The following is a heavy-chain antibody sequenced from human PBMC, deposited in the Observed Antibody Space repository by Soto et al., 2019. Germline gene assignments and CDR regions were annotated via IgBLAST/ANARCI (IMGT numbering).Heavy chain of an antibody. CDR2: ISGGGSNT. V-gene: IGHV3-23*01. CDR1: GFTFSSRA. D-gene: IGHD3-3*01. CDR3: AKMGGGFYAFNY. Sequence: EVQLLESGGGLVQPGGSLRLSCAASGFTFSSRAMTWVRQAPGKGLEWLSAISGGGSNTYYADSVKGRFTISRDNSKNTLYLQMNSLRAEDAAIYYCAKMGGGFYAFNYWGQGTVVNVSS. J-gene: IGHJ4*02.